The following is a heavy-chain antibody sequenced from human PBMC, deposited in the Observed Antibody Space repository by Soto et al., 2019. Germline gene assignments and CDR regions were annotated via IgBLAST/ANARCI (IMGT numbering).Heavy chain of an antibody. V-gene: IGHV3-7*03. Sequence: GGSLRLSCAASGFTFSSYWMSWVRQAPGKGLEWVANIKQDGSEKYYVDSVKGRFTISRDNAKNSLYLQMNSLRAEDTAVYYCARDWVSSSSSFRYYYGMDVWGQGTTVTVSS. CDR3: ARDWVSSSSSFRYYYGMDV. CDR1: GFTFSSYW. CDR2: IKQDGSEK. D-gene: IGHD6-13*01. J-gene: IGHJ6*02.